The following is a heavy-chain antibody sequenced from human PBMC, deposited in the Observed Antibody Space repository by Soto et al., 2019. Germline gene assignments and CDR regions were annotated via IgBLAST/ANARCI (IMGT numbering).Heavy chain of an antibody. J-gene: IGHJ5*02. CDR2: IYYSGST. CDR1: GGSISSYY. D-gene: IGHD2-2*01. Sequence: SETLSLTCTVSGGSISSYYWSWIRQPPGKGLEWIGYIYYSGSTNYNPSLKSRVTISVDTSKNQFSLKLSSVTAADTAVYYCARTLGLVPAAIESYNWFDPWGQGTLVTVSS. V-gene: IGHV4-59*01. CDR3: ARTLGLVPAAIESYNWFDP.